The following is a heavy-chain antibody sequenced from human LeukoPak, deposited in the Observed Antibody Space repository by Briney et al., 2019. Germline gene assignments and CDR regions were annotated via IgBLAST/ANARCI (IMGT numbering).Heavy chain of an antibody. CDR2: INPSGGST. V-gene: IGHV1-46*01. Sequence: ASVKVSCTASGYTFTSYYMHWVRQAPGQGLEWMGIINPSGGSTSYAQKFQGRVTMTRDTSTSTVYMELSSLRSEDTAVYYCAQSRGRHAFDIWGQGTMVTVSS. CDR1: GYTFTSYY. D-gene: IGHD3-10*01. CDR3: AQSRGRHAFDI. J-gene: IGHJ3*02.